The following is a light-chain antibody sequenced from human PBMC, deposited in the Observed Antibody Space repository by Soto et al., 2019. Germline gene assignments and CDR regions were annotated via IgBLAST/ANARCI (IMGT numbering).Light chain of an antibody. Sequence: DIQMTQSPSSLSASVGDSVTITCRASQNIKTYLNWYQQNPGKAPNLLIYAASSLHSGVPSRFSGSGSGTDFTLTISSLQPEDFATYYCQQSFSSPPWTFGQGTKVEIK. CDR3: QQSFSSPPWT. CDR1: QNIKTY. CDR2: AAS. V-gene: IGKV1-39*01. J-gene: IGKJ1*01.